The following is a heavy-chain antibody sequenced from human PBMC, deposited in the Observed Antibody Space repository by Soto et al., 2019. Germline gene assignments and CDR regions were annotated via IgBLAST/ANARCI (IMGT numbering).Heavy chain of an antibody. D-gene: IGHD3-3*01. CDR1: GGIFSSYA. CDR3: ARGGSGYVWFNEY. Sequence: QEQLVQSGAEVRKPGSSVKVSCKASGGIFSSYAISWVRQAPGQGLEWMGGIIPVFGTANYAQKFQGRVTITADEYTNTAYMALSSLRSEDTAMYYCARGGSGYVWFNEYWGQGTLVTVSS. V-gene: IGHV1-69*01. J-gene: IGHJ4*02. CDR2: IIPVFGTA.